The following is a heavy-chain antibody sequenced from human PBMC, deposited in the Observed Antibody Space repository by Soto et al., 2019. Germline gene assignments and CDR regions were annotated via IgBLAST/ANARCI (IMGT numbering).Heavy chain of an antibody. CDR3: AIDLRAPQVATAMPYYMDV. CDR2: ILRSCGVI. D-gene: IGHD2-2*01. CDR1: GFTFGSYN. Sequence: EVQLVESGGGLVQPGGSLRLSCAASGFTFGSYNMNWVREAPGKGLEWVSFILRSCGVIYYADSGKGRFTISRDNAKNSLDLQMNSLRAEDTAVYYCAIDLRAPQVATAMPYYMDVWGKGTTVPVSS. J-gene: IGHJ6*03. V-gene: IGHV3-48*01.